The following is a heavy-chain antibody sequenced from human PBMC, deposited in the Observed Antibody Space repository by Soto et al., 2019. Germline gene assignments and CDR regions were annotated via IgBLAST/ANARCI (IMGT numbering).Heavy chain of an antibody. Sequence: GESLKISCKGSGYSFTSYWIGWVRQMPGKGLEWMGIIYPGDSDTRYSPSFQGQVTISADKSISTAYLQWSSLKASDTAMYYCATSSIVVVPAAMENYYYSMDVWGQGTTVTVSS. CDR3: ATSSIVVVPAAMENYYYSMDV. CDR1: GYSFTSYW. D-gene: IGHD2-2*01. J-gene: IGHJ6*02. V-gene: IGHV5-51*01. CDR2: IYPGDSDT.